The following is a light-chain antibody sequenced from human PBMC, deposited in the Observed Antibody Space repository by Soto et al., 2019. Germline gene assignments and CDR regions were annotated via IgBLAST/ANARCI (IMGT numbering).Light chain of an antibody. CDR3: QTWGTGIQV. J-gene: IGLJ1*01. Sequence: QLVLTQSPSASASLGASVKLTCTLSSGHSSYAIAWHQQQPEKGPRYLMKLNSDGSHYKGGGIPDRFSVSSSGAERYLTISSLQSEYEADYYCQTWGTGIQVYGTGIKLTVL. V-gene: IGLV4-69*01. CDR2: LNSDGSH. CDR1: SGHSSYA.